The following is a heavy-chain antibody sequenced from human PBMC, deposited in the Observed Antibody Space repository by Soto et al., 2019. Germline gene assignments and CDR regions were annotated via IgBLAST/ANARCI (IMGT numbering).Heavy chain of an antibody. V-gene: IGHV4-31*03. CDR2: IYYSGST. CDR3: ARAEIYGDYVSWYFDL. D-gene: IGHD4-17*01. J-gene: IGHJ2*01. Sequence: QVQLQESGPGLVKSSQTLSLTCTVSGGSITSDDYSWSWIRQHPGKGLEWIGDIYYSGSTHYNPSLKSRLSISVDTSKSHFSLKLSSVTAADTAVCYCARAEIYGDYVSWYFDLWGRGTLVTVSS. CDR1: GGSITSDDYS.